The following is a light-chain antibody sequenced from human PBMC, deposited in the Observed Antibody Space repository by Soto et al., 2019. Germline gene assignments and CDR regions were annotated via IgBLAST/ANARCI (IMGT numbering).Light chain of an antibody. CDR1: QSISNR. Sequence: DVKMTLSPATLSAKIGGSVTITCRASQSISNRSAWYQPQPGKAPKLLIHEASNLQSGVPSTFSGSGSGTDTTLTISSLQPDDFATYYCQQYDSFSVTFGQVTKVDI. CDR2: EAS. CDR3: QQYDSFSVT. V-gene: IGKV1-5*03. J-gene: IGKJ1*01.